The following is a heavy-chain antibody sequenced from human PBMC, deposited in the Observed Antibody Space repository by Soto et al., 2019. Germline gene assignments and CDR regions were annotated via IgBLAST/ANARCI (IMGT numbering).Heavy chain of an antibody. CDR2: IDHSGST. V-gene: IGHV4-4*02. D-gene: IGHD3-9*01. CDR3: ATGGTPNNIESDILTLVP. J-gene: IGHJ5*02. Sequence: SETLSLTCAVYRDSISSSTWWIWVRQTPGKGMEWIGEIDHSGSTNYNPSLKSRVTITVDKSKNQFSLKLSSVTAADTAVYYFATGGTPNNIESDILTLVPRGQVTLV. CDR1: RDSISSSTW.